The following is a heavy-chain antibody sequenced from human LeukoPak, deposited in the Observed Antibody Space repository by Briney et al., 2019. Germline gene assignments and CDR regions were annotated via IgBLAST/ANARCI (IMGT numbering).Heavy chain of an antibody. D-gene: IGHD5-12*01. CDR3: AKPYSGYDLCAV. CDR2: ISGHGGNT. J-gene: IGHJ4*02. CDR1: GFTFDDFA. Sequence: QPGGSLRLSCAASGFTFDDFAMHWVRQAPGKGLEWVSLISGHGGNTYYADSVKGRFTISRDNSKNSLYLQLSSLRTEDSALYYCAKPYSGYDLCAVWGQGTLVTVSS. V-gene: IGHV3-43*02.